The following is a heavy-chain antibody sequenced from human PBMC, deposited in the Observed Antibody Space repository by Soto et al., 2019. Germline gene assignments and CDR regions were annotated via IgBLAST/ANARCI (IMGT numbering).Heavy chain of an antibody. CDR2: IYYSXST. J-gene: IGHJ5*02. V-gene: IGHV4-30-4*01. CDR3: ALRFGTA. D-gene: IGHD5-12*01. Sequence: PSETLSLTCTVSGASISSGDYYLTWIRQPPGKGLEWIGYIYYSXSTYYNPSLKSRVSISLDASKNRFSMKLTSVTAADTGGYNCALRFGTACAQGTTVTVFS. CDR1: GASISSGDYY.